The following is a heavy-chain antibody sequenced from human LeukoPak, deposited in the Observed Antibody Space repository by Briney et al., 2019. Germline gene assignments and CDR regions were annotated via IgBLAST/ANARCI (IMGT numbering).Heavy chain of an antibody. Sequence: SVTVSCKASGGTSNSHAISWVRQAPGQGLEWMGRIIPNLGTTNRAQNFQDRVTLTADKSTNTAYKELTSLTSDDTAVYYCATTNDGGGYQWGDFFDFWGQGTLVTVSS. J-gene: IGHJ4*02. CDR1: GGTSNSHA. CDR3: ATTNDGGGYQWGDFFDF. D-gene: IGHD3-22*01. V-gene: IGHV1-69*04. CDR2: IIPNLGTT.